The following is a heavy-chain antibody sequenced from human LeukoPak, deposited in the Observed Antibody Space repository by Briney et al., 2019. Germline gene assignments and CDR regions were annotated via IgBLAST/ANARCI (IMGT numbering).Heavy chain of an antibody. V-gene: IGHV4-34*01. CDR1: GGSFSGYY. Sequence: SGTLSLTCAVYGGSFSGYYWSWIRQPPGKGLEWIGEINHSGSTNYNPSLKSRVTISVDTSKNQFSLKLSSVTAADTAVYYCARVYYGSGLYYFDYWGQGTLVTVSS. D-gene: IGHD3-10*01. J-gene: IGHJ4*02. CDR3: ARVYYGSGLYYFDY. CDR2: INHSGST.